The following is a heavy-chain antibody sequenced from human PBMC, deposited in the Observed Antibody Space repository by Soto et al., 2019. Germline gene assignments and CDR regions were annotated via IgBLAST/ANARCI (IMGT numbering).Heavy chain of an antibody. Sequence: QVQLVQSGAEVKKPGASVKVSCKASGDTFTGYYMHWVRQTPGQGLEWMGWSNPNSGGPNYAQKFQGRVTMTRDTSSRTSYMELSRLRSDDTALYYCASARVYSYGPRSGHSYFDYWGQGTLVTVSS. D-gene: IGHD5-18*01. CDR2: SNPNSGGP. J-gene: IGHJ4*02. CDR1: GDTFTGYY. CDR3: ASARVYSYGPRSGHSYFDY. V-gene: IGHV1-2*02.